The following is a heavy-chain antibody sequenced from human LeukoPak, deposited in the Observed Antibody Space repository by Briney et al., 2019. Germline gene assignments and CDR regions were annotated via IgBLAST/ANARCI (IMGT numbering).Heavy chain of an antibody. Sequence: GGSLRLSCAASGFTFSTYSMTWVRQAPGKGLEWISFISGDTTTIYHADSVKGRFTVSRDNAKNSLFLQMNSLRADDTAVYYCALTGYYYYFDYWGQGTLVTVSS. V-gene: IGHV3-48*01. CDR1: GFTFSTYS. J-gene: IGHJ4*02. CDR2: ISGDTTTI. D-gene: IGHD3-9*01. CDR3: ALTGYYYYFDY.